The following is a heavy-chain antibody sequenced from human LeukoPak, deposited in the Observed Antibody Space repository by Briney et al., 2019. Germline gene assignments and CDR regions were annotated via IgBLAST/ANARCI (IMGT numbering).Heavy chain of an antibody. J-gene: IGHJ4*02. V-gene: IGHV3-23*01. CDR1: GFTFSRYG. CDR2: ISCSGGST. D-gene: IGHD3-10*02. Sequence: GGSLRLSCAASGFTFSRYGMSWVRQAPGQGLEWVSAISCSGGSTYYADSVKGRFTISRDNAKNSLYLQMNSLRAEDTAVYYCARDRYYVPDYWGQGTLVTVSS. CDR3: ARDRYYVPDY.